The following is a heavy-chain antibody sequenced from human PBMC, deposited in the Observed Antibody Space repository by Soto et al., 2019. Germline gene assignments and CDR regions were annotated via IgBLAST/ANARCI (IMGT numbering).Heavy chain of an antibody. V-gene: IGHV3-30*18. Sequence: SLILSCAAAGFPFRLYVMHCVRQAPGKGLEWVAVISYDGNSKYYADSVRGRFTISRDTSKNTLYLQMNSLRAEDTAVYFCAKEVFSSSSFDSWGQGTLVNVSA. CDR1: GFPFRLYV. D-gene: IGHD6-13*01. CDR2: ISYDGNSK. J-gene: IGHJ4*02. CDR3: AKEVFSSSSFDS.